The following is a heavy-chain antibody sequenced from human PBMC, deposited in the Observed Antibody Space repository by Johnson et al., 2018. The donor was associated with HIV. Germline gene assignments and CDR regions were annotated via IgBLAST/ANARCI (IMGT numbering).Heavy chain of an antibody. V-gene: IGHV3-20*04. D-gene: IGHD6-19*01. Sequence: VQLVESGGGLIQPGGSLRLSCAASGFTVSSNYMSWVRQAPGKGLEWVSGINWNGGSTGYADSVKGRFTISRDNAKNSLYLQMNSLRAEDTALYYCARSGAGAAFDIWGQGTMVTVSS. J-gene: IGHJ3*02. CDR3: ARSGAGAAFDI. CDR1: GFTVSSNY. CDR2: INWNGGST.